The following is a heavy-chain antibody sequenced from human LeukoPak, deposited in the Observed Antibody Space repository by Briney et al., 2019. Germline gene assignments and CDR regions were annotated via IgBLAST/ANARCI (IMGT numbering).Heavy chain of an antibody. CDR2: IYYSGST. J-gene: IGHJ4*02. Sequence: PSETLSLTRTVSGGSISSYYWSWLRQPPGKGLEWVGYIYYSGSTNYNPSLTSRVTISVDTSKNQFSLKLSSVTAADTAVYYCASVEMATMGYYFDYWGQGTLVTVSS. CDR1: GGSISSYY. D-gene: IGHD5-24*01. CDR3: ASVEMATMGYYFDY. V-gene: IGHV4-59*08.